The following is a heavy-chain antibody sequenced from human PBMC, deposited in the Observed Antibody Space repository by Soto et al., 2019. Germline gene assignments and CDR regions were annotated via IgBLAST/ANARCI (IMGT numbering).Heavy chain of an antibody. J-gene: IGHJ6*02. Sequence: SETLSLTCTVSGGTISSYYWCWIRQPPGKGLEWIGYIYYSGSTNYNPSLKSRVTISVDTSKNQFSLKLSSVTAADTAVYYCARDPTYYDFWSGYYYYYGMDVWGQGTTVTVSS. V-gene: IGHV4-59*01. CDR3: ARDPTYYDFWSGYYYYYGMDV. CDR1: GGTISSYY. CDR2: IYYSGST. D-gene: IGHD3-3*01.